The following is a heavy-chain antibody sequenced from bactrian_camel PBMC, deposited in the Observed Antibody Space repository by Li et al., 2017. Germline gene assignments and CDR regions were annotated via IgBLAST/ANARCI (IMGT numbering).Heavy chain of an antibody. CDR3: VKPNPDARGGFDH. Sequence: VQLVESGGGLVHPGGSLRLSCAVSGFTFNMNGMSWVRQAPGKGLEWVSSIYHDGSNAKYTDSVKGRFAISRDNAKNTVYLQMNSLKSEDTALYYCVKPNPDARGGFDHWGQGTQVTVSS. J-gene: IGHJ4*01. CDR1: GFTFNMNG. V-gene: IGHV3S6*01. CDR2: IYHDGSNA. D-gene: IGHD1*01.